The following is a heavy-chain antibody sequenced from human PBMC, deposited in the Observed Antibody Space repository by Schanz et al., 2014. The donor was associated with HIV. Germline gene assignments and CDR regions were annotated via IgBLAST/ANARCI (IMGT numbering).Heavy chain of an antibody. V-gene: IGHV4-34*02. CDR3: ARGDFGGNSVDY. J-gene: IGHJ4*01. CDR2: VRHIGGT. D-gene: IGHD4-17*01. Sequence: QVQLQQWGAGLLKPSETLSLTCAVYGGSFRGYYWTWIRQFPGLGLEWIGGVRHIGGTNYNPSLKSRVTMSRKMSKTQFPVTLPSVTAADTAVYFCARGDFGGNSVDYWGHGNMVTVSS. CDR1: GGSFRGYY.